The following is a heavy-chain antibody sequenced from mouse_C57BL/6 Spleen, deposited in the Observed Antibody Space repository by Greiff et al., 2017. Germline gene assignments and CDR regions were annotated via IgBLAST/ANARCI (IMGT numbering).Heavy chain of an antibody. CDR2: IDPEDGDT. CDR1: GFNIKDYY. Sequence: VQLQQSGAELVRPGASVKLSCTASGFNIKDYYMHWVKQRPEQGLEWIGRIDPEDGDTEYAPKFQGKATMTADTSSNTAYLQLSSLTSEDTAVYYCTTCYDGYYVSAYWGQGTLVTVAA. CDR3: TTCYDGYYVSAY. J-gene: IGHJ3*01. D-gene: IGHD2-3*01. V-gene: IGHV14-1*01.